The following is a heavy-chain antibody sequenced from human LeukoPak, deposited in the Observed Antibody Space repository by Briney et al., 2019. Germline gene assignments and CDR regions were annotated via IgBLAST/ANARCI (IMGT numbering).Heavy chain of an antibody. J-gene: IGHJ4*02. CDR1: GGSISSYY. D-gene: IGHD3-22*01. Sequence: SETLSLTCTVSGGSISSYYWSWIRQPPGKGLEWIGYIYYGGSTNYNPSLKSRVTISVDTSKNQFSLKLSSVTAADTAVYYCARYYDSSGSLQYYFDYWGQGTLVTVSS. CDR3: ARYYDSSGSLQYYFDY. CDR2: IYYGGST. V-gene: IGHV4-59*08.